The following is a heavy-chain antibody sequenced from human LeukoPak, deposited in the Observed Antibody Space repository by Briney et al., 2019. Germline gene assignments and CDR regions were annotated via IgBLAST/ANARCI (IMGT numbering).Heavy chain of an antibody. CDR2: INPNSGGT. Sequence: VASVKVSCKASGYTFTGYYIHWVRQAPGQGLEWMGWINPNSGGTNYAQKFQGRVTMTRDTSISTAYMELSRLRSDDTAVYYCAREGIAVATWTIPYWGQGTLVTVSS. J-gene: IGHJ4*02. CDR3: AREGIAVATWTIPY. D-gene: IGHD6-19*01. CDR1: GYTFTGYY. V-gene: IGHV1-2*02.